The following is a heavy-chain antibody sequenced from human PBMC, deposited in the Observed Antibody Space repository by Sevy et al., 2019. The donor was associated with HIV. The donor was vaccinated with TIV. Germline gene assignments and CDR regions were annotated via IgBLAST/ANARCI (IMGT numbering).Heavy chain of an antibody. CDR3: ARGRNDYSSIGDLSYYYYYMDV. CDR1: GYTFTSYG. J-gene: IGHJ6*03. Sequence: ASVKVSCKASGYTFTSYGFSWVRQAPGQGLEWMGWISAYNDNTNYAPKLQGRVTMTTDTSTSTAYMELRSLRSDDTAVYYCARGRNDYSSIGDLSYYYYYMDVWGKGTTVTVSS. D-gene: IGHD4-4*01. V-gene: IGHV1-18*01. CDR2: ISAYNDNT.